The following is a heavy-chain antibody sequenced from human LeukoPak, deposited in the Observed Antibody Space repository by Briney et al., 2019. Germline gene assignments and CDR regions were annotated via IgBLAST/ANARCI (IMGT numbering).Heavy chain of an antibody. D-gene: IGHD6-13*01. CDR1: GYTFTSYA. J-gene: IGHJ4*02. Sequence: ASVKVSCKASGYTFTSYAMHWVRQAPGQRLEWMGWINAGNGNTRYSQKFQGRVTITRDTSASTAYMELSSLRSEDTAVYYCARGIADYYFDYWGQGTLVTVSS. CDR3: ARGIADYYFDY. CDR2: INAGNGNT. V-gene: IGHV1-3*01.